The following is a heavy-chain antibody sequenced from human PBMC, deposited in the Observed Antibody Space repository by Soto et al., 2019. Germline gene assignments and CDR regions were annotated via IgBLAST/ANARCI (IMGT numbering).Heavy chain of an antibody. CDR3: AAEVEDYYDSSGFQFDP. J-gene: IGHJ5*02. V-gene: IGHV1-58*02. Sequence: ASVKVSCKASGFTFTSSAMQWVRQARGQRLEWIGWIVVGSGNTNYAQKFQERVTITRDMSTSTAYMELSSLRSEDTAVYYCAAEVEDYYDSSGFQFDPWGQGTLVTVSS. CDR2: IVVGSGNT. CDR1: GFTFTSSA. D-gene: IGHD3-22*01.